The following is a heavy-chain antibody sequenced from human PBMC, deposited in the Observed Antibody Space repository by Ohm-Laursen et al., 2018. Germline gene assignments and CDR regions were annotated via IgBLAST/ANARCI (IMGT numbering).Heavy chain of an antibody. Sequence: SDTLSLTCPVSGGSISSYYWSWIRQPPGKGLEWIGYIYYSGSTNYNPSLKSRVTISADTSKNQFSLNLRSVTAADTAVYYCVRQDTSYAFDIWGQGTMVTVPS. CDR1: GGSISSYY. V-gene: IGHV4-59*08. CDR2: IYYSGST. J-gene: IGHJ3*02. CDR3: VRQDTSYAFDI. D-gene: IGHD5-18*01.